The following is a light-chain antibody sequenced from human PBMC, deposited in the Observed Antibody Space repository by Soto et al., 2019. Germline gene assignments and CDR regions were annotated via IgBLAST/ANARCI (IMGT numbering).Light chain of an antibody. V-gene: IGLV1-51*01. CDR3: GSWDNSLGAVV. Sequence: QSVLTQPPSVSAAPGQRVTISCSGSSSNIGDNYVSWYQQFPGTAPKLFIYDNNKRPSGIPDRFSGSKAGTAATLGITGLQTGDEADYYCGSWDNSLGAVVFCAGPKLTVL. CDR2: DNN. J-gene: IGLJ3*02. CDR1: SSNIGDNY.